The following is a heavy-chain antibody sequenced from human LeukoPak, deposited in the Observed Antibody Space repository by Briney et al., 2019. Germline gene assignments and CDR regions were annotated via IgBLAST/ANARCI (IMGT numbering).Heavy chain of an antibody. CDR1: GFPVSSNH. Sequence: GGSLRLSCAVSGFPVSSNHMGWVRQAPGKGLEWVSGISGSGGSTYYADSVGRFSISRDNSKNTLYLQMTSLRAEDTAVYYCGKEGRGMGAATIDYWGQGTLVTVSS. V-gene: IGHV3-23*01. D-gene: IGHD1-26*01. CDR2: ISGSGGST. CDR3: GKEGRGMGAATIDY. J-gene: IGHJ4*02.